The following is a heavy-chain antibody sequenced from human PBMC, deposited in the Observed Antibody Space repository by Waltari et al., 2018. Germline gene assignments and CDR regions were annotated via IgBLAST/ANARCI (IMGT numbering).Heavy chain of an antibody. CDR3: ARVGVLVVKNSFDI. V-gene: IGHV4-59*01. Sequence: QVQLQESGPGLVKPSETLSLTCSVSGGSIGSYSWTWIRQPPGKGLEWLGHVCYSGNTNYNPSLKSRVTIAGDTAKNQFSLKLSSVTAADTAVYYCARVGVLVVKNSFDIWGQGTMVTVSS. CDR2: VCYSGNT. D-gene: IGHD2-15*01. J-gene: IGHJ3*02. CDR1: GGSIGSYS.